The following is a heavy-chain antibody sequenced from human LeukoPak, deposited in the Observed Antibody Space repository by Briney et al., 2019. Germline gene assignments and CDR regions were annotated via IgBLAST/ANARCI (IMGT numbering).Heavy chain of an antibody. CDR2: IKQDGSEK. Sequence: GGSLRLSCAASGFTFSSYWMSWVRQAPRKGLEWVANIKQDGSEKYYVDSVKGRFTISRDNAKNSLYLQMNSLRAEDTAVYYCARDLGIVVVPAAPGYWGQGTLVPSPQ. D-gene: IGHD2-2*03. J-gene: IGHJ4*02. CDR1: GFTFSSYW. V-gene: IGHV3-7*03. CDR3: ARDLGIVVVPAAPGY.